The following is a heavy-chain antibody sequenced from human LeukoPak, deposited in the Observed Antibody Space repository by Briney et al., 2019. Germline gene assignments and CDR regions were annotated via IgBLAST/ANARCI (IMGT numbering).Heavy chain of an antibody. D-gene: IGHD5-18*01. Sequence: PGGSLRLSCAASGFTFSDSTLDWVRQAPGKGLEWVGRIRSKANHYAAVYAASVKGRFTISRDDSKNTAYLEMSSLKTEDTAVYYCSTMGALDTALITFDYWGQGTLVTVSS. CDR3: STMGALDTALITFDY. J-gene: IGHJ4*02. CDR2: IRSKANHYAA. CDR1: GFTFSDST. V-gene: IGHV3-73*01.